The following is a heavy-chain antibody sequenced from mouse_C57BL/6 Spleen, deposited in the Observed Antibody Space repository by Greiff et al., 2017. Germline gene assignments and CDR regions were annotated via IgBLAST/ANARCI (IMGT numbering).Heavy chain of an antibody. CDR2: INTNYGTT. CDR1: GFSFTDYN. V-gene: IGHV1-39*01. J-gene: IGHJ4*01. CDR3: ARYYPLNYDIDY. D-gene: IGHD1-1*01. Sequence: EVQLQQSGPGLVKPGASVKISCTASGFSFTDYNMNWVKQSHGKSLEWIGVINTNYGTTSYTQKFKGKATLTVNQSSSTAYMQLKRLTSEDSAIYYYARYYPLNYDIDYGGQGTSVTVSS.